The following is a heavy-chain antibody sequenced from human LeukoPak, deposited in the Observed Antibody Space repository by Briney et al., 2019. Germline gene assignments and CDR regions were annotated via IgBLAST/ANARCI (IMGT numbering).Heavy chain of an antibody. CDR1: GFTFKRYA. D-gene: IGHD3-10*01. CDR2: MSYDGNFT. V-gene: IGHV3-30*04. Sequence: GGSLRLSCAASGFTFKRYAMHWVRQAPGMGLEWVTIMSYDGNFTYYSDSVKGRFTISRDNSNDTLHLQMNSLRADDTAIYYCARGRSVYGSGSYSDYWGQGTLVTVSS. J-gene: IGHJ4*02. CDR3: ARGRSVYGSGSYSDY.